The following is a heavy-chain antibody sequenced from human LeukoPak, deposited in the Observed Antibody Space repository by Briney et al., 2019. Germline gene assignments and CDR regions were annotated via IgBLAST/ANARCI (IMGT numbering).Heavy chain of an antibody. CDR3: AGHDSRGYYVAY. V-gene: IGHV4-39*01. CDR1: GESITSSSFF. D-gene: IGHD3-22*01. J-gene: IGHJ4*02. CDR2: ISYSGGT. Sequence: SETLSLTCTVSGESITSSSFFWDWIRQPPGRGLEWIGNISYSGGTNYNPSLQSRVTISVDTSKNQFSLKLSSVTAADTAVYFCAGHDSRGYYVAYWGQGALVTVSS.